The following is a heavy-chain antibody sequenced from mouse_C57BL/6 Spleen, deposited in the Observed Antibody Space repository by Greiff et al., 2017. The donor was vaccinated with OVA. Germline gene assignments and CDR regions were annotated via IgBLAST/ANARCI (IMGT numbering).Heavy chain of an antibody. CDR2: IHPNSGST. CDR1: GYTFTSYW. J-gene: IGHJ4*01. Sequence: QVQLQQPGAELVKPGASVKLSCTASGYTFTSYWMHWVQQRPGQGLEWIGMIHPNSGSTNYNEKFKSKATLTVDNSSSPAYMPLSRLTSEDSAVYDCAREVYGSSDYAMDYWGQGTSVTVSS. CDR3: AREVYGSSDYAMDY. D-gene: IGHD1-1*01. V-gene: IGHV1-64*01.